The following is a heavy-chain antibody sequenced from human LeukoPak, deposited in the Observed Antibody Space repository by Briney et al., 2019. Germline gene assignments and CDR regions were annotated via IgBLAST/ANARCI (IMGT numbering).Heavy chain of an antibody. CDR2: ISNDGNKK. Sequence: GSLRLSCAATGFTFSTYGMHRVRQAPGKGLEWVAAISNDGNKKYYADSVKGRFTISRDNSKNTLYLQMNSLRAEDTAVYYCAKDLEDYYYYGMDVWGQGTTVTVSS. V-gene: IGHV3-30*18. CDR3: AKDLEDYYYYGMDV. CDR1: GFTFSTYG. J-gene: IGHJ6*02.